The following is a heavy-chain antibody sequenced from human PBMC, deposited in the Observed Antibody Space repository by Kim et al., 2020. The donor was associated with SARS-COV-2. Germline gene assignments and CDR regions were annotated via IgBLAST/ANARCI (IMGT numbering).Heavy chain of an antibody. D-gene: IGHD3-16*01. CDR1: GFTFSSYS. Sequence: GGSLRLACVASGFTFSSYSVNWVRQAPGRGLEWISYISGSSKTRNYADSVKGRFTISRDNAKNSLYLEMNSLRDDDTAVYYCARDYAWALDIWGQGT. V-gene: IGHV3-48*02. CDR3: ARDYAWALDI. CDR2: ISGSSKTR. J-gene: IGHJ3*02.